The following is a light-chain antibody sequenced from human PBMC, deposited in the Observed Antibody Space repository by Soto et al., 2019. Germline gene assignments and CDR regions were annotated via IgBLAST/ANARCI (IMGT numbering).Light chain of an antibody. CDR3: QQYGTSLVA. CDR2: GAS. V-gene: IGKV3-20*01. CDR1: QSVSSSY. Sequence: ENVLTQSPGTLSLSPGERATLSCRASQSVSSSYLAWYKQKPGQAPRLLIYGASSRPTGIPDRFSGSGSGTDFTVSLSRVVTEDFAVDYCQQYGTSLVAFGQGTRLEI. J-gene: IGKJ5*01.